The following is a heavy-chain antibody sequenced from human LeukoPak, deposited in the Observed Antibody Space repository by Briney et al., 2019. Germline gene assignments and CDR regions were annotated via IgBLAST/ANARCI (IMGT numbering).Heavy chain of an antibody. Sequence: PSETLSLTCTVSGGPISSSSYYWGWIRQPPGKGLEWIGSIYYSGNTYYNPSLKSRVTMSVDTSKNQFSLKLSSVTAADTAVYYCTCFNWFDPWGQGTLVTVSS. CDR3: TCFNWFDP. CDR2: IYYSGNT. V-gene: IGHV4-39*07. D-gene: IGHD2-15*01. CDR1: GGPISSSSYY. J-gene: IGHJ5*02.